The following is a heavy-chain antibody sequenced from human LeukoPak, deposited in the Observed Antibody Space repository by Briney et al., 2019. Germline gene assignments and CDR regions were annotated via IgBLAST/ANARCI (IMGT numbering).Heavy chain of an antibody. D-gene: IGHD6-13*01. V-gene: IGHV4-61*01. CDR3: ARVLYSSSWYAVYFDY. Sequence: SETLSLTCTVSGYSISSGYYWAWIRQPPGKGLEWIGYIYYSGSTNYNPSLKSRVTISVDTSKNQFSLKLSSVTAADTAVYYCARVLYSSSWYAVYFDYWGQGTLVTVSS. CDR2: IYYSGST. CDR1: GYSISSGYY. J-gene: IGHJ4*02.